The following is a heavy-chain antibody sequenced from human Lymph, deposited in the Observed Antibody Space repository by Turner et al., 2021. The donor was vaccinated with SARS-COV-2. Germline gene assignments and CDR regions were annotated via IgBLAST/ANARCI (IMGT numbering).Heavy chain of an antibody. J-gene: IGHJ4*02. D-gene: IGHD2-8*01. CDR2: IYYSGST. CDR1: GGSISSGDYY. V-gene: IGHV4-30-4*01. CDR3: ARVVVLRRAYFDY. Sequence: QVQLQESGPGLVKPSQTLSLTRTVSGGSISSGDYYWSWIRQPPGKGLEWIGYIYYSGSTYYNPSLKSRVTISVDTSKNQFSLKLSSVTAADTAVYYCARVVVLRRAYFDYWGQGTLVTVSS.